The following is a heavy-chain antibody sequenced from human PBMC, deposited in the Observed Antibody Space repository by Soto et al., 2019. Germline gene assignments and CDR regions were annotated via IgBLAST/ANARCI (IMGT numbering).Heavy chain of an antibody. CDR3: ARVPDY. CDR1: GGSISSSSYY. D-gene: IGHD2-2*01. J-gene: IGHJ4*01. Sequence: HSETVSLTCTVSGGSISSSSYYWGWIRQPPGKGLEWIGSIYYSGSTYYNPSLKSRVTISVDTSKNQFSLKLSSVTAADKAVYYCARVPDYWGQGILVTVS. V-gene: IGHV4-39*01. CDR2: IYYSGST.